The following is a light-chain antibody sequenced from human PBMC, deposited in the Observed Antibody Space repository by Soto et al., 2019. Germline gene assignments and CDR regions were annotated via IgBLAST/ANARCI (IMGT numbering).Light chain of an antibody. J-gene: IGLJ1*01. CDR2: DNN. V-gene: IGLV1-51*01. CDR3: GSWDSSLTYV. CDR1: SSNIGGNS. Sequence: QSVLTQPPSVSVAPGQKVTISCSGSSSNIGGNSVSWYQQLPGTAPKLLIYDNNKRPSGIPDRFSGSQSGTSATLGITGLQTGDEAVYYCGSWDSSLTYVFGTGTKVTVL.